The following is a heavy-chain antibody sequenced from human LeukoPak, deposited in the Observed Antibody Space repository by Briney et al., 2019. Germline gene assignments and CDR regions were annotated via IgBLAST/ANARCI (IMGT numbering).Heavy chain of an antibody. V-gene: IGHV1-18*01. CDR1: GYTFSIYG. D-gene: IGHD5-24*01. Sequence: ASVRVSCKASGYTFSIYGFSWVRQAPGRGLEWMGWISTDNGNTNYVQNLQGRVSMTRDTFTGTVYMELRSLRSDDTAVYYCARAQSRTHWDGFDIWGQGTMVTVPS. CDR3: ARAQSRTHWDGFDI. CDR2: ISTDNGNT. J-gene: IGHJ3*02.